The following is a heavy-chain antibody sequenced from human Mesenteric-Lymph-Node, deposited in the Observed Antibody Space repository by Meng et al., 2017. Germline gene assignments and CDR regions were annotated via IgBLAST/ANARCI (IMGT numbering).Heavy chain of an antibody. D-gene: IGHD5-24*01. J-gene: IGHJ4*02. Sequence: GESLKISCAASGFTFSSYEMNWVRQAPGKGLEWVSYISSSGSTIYYADSVKGRFTISRDNAKNSLYLQMNSLRAEDTAVYYCARDEGRWLQYAFDYWGQGTLVTVSS. CDR3: ARDEGRWLQYAFDY. CDR2: ISSSGSTI. V-gene: IGHV3-48*03. CDR1: GFTFSSYE.